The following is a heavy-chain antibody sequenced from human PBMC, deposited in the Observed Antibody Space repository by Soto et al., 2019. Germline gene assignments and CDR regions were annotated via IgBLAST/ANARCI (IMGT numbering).Heavy chain of an antibody. V-gene: IGHV3-23*01. Sequence: GGSLRLSCAASGFTFSSYAMSWVRQAPGKGLEWVSAISGSGGSTYYADSVEGRFTISRDNSKNTLYLQMNSLRAEDTAVYYCAKDRERGVQLWPHYYYGMDVWGQGTTVTVSS. D-gene: IGHD5-18*01. CDR1: GFTFSSYA. J-gene: IGHJ6*02. CDR3: AKDRERGVQLWPHYYYGMDV. CDR2: ISGSGGST.